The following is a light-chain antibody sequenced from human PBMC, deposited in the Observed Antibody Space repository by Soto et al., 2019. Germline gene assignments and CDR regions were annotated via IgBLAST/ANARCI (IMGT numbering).Light chain of an antibody. CDR2: SNN. J-gene: IGLJ3*02. V-gene: IGLV1-44*01. CDR3: VAWDDSLNGWV. Sequence: QLVLTQPPSASGTPGQRVTISCSGSSSNIGSEYVVWYQHLPGTAPKLLIYSNNQRPSGVPDRFSGSKSGTSASLAVSGLQSEDDADYYCVAWDDSLNGWVFGGGTKLTVL. CDR1: SSNIGSEY.